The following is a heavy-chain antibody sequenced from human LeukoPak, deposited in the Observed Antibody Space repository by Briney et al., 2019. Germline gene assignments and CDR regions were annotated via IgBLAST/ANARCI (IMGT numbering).Heavy chain of an antibody. CDR3: AKDDCTSTNCPAGFDP. V-gene: IGHV3-23*01. J-gene: IGHJ5*02. Sequence: PGGSLRLSCAASGFTFSIYSMNWVRQAPGKGLEWVSGINGGNTYYADSVKGRFTISRDNSKNTLYLQMNSLRVEDTAVYYCAKDDCTSTNCPAGFDPWGQGTLVSVSS. CDR2: INGGNT. CDR1: GFTFSIYS. D-gene: IGHD2-2*01.